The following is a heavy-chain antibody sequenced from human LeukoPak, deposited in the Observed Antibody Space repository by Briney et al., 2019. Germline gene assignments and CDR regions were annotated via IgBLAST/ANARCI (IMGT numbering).Heavy chain of an antibody. J-gene: IGHJ4*02. CDR3: ARGLLITGTTRLFDY. D-gene: IGHD1-7*01. Sequence: GGSLRLSCAASGFTFSSYSMNWVRQAPGKGLEWVSSISSSSSYIYYADSVKGRFIISRDNAKNSLYLQMNSLRAQDTAVYYCARGLLITGTTRLFDYWGQGTLVTVSS. CDR1: GFTFSSYS. V-gene: IGHV3-21*01. CDR2: ISSSSSYI.